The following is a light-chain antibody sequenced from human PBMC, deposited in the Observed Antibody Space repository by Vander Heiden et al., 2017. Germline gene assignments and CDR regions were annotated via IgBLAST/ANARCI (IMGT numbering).Light chain of an antibody. CDR3: QQYYTTPYT. V-gene: IGKV4-1*01. J-gene: IGKJ2*01. CDR2: WAS. Sequence: DVVMTQSPDSLALSRRERAAINCRSSESLFYSSNSKNYLAWYQQKSGQPPKVLIYWASTRESGVPDRFSGSGSGTDFTLTISSLQAEDVAVYYCQQYYTTPYTFGQGTKLEIK. CDR1: ESLFYSSNSKNY.